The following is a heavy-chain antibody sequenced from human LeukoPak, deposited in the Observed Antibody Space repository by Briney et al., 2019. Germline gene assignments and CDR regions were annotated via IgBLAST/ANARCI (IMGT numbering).Heavy chain of an antibody. CDR3: AIGDYYDSSGYQEY. CDR1: GGTFSSYA. Sequence: ASVKVSCKASGGTFSSYAISWVRQAPGQGLEWMGRIIPIFGTANYAQKFQGRVTITTDESTSTAYMELNSLRSEDTAVYYCAIGDYYDSSGYQEYWGQGTLVTVSS. CDR2: IIPIFGTA. J-gene: IGHJ4*02. D-gene: IGHD3-22*01. V-gene: IGHV1-69*05.